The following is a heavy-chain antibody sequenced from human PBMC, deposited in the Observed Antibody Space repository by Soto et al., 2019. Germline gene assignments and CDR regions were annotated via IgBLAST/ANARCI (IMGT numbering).Heavy chain of an antibody. CDR3: ARELENKGNYDYIWGSYRTDYDAFDI. V-gene: IGHV3-23*01. CDR2: IRGNSELT. D-gene: IGHD3-16*02. Sequence: GGSLRLSCAASGFTFSNYVMTWVRQPPGKGLEWVSAIRGNSELTYYADSVKGRFTISRDNSKNTLYLEMNSLRAEDTAVYYCARELENKGNYDYIWGSYRTDYDAFDIWGQGTMVTVSS. J-gene: IGHJ3*02. CDR1: GFTFSNYV.